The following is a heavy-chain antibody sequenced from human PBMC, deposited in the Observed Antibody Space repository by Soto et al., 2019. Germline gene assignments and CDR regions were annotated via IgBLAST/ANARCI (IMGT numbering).Heavy chain of an antibody. CDR3: ARGLGGYCTNGVCYTFDY. J-gene: IGHJ4*02. CDR2: ISSSSSTI. V-gene: IGHV3-48*02. Sequence: LSLTCAASGFTFSSYSMNWVRQAPGKGLEWVSYISSSSSTIYYADSVKGRFTISRDNAKNSLYLQMNSLRDEDTAVYYCARGLGGYCTNGVCYTFDYWGQGTLVTVSS. CDR1: GFTFSSYS. D-gene: IGHD2-8*01.